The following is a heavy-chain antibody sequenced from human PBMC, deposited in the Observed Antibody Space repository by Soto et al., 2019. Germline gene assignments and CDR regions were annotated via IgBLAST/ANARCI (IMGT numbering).Heavy chain of an antibody. CDR3: ARERRIAVAGRFYYYGMDV. V-gene: IGHV1-18*01. CDR1: GYTFTSYG. CDR2: ISAYNGNT. Sequence: ASVKVSCKASGYTFTSYGISWVRQAPGQGLEWMGWISAYNGNTNYAQKLQGRVTMTTDTSTSTAYMELRSLRSDDTAVYYCARERRIAVAGRFYYYGMDVWGQATTVTVSS. D-gene: IGHD6-19*01. J-gene: IGHJ6*02.